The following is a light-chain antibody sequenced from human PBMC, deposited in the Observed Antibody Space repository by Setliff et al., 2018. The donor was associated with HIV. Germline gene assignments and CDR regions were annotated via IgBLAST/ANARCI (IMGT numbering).Light chain of an antibody. CDR3: CSYTSRNTDV. J-gene: IGLJ1*01. CDR2: EVS. CDR1: SSDVGGYNY. Sequence: QSVLTQPASVSGSPGQSITISCTGTSSDVGGYNYVSWYQQYPGKAPKLMIYEVSNRPSGVSNRFSGSKSGNTASLTISGLQAEDEADYYCCSYTSRNTDVFGTGTKVTV. V-gene: IGLV2-14*01.